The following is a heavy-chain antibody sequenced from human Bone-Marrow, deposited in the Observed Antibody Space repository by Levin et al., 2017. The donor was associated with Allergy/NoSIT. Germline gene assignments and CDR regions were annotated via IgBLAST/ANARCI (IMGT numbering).Heavy chain of an antibody. CDR3: AKGIIGDVRVAHKEAFDI. CDR1: GFRFSIYS. D-gene: IGHD2-8*02. V-gene: IGHV3-21*01. CDR2: ISSSGSDM. Sequence: LSLTCAASGFRFSIYSINWVRQAPGKGLEWVSSISSSGSDMYYVDSVKGRFTISRDNAKNSLTLQMNSLRAEDTAVYYCAKGIIGDVRVAHKEAFDIWGQGTMVSVSS. J-gene: IGHJ3*02.